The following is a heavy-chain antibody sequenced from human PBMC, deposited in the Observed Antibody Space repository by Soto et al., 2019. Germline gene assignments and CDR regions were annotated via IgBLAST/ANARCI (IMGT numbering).Heavy chain of an antibody. D-gene: IGHD3-3*01. J-gene: IGHJ6*02. Sequence: ASVKVSCKASGYTFTSYDINWVRQATGQGLEWMGWMNPNSGNTGYAQKFQGRVTMTRNTSISTAYMELSSLRSEDTAVYYCASAGLYYDFWSGYPGSDYYYYLMYVWGQGTTVPVSS. CDR3: ASAGLYYDFWSGYPGSDYYYYLMYV. V-gene: IGHV1-8*01. CDR2: MNPNSGNT. CDR1: GYTFTSYD.